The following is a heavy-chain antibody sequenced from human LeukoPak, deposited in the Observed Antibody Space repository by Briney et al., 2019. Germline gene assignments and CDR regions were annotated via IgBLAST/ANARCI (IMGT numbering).Heavy chain of an antibody. D-gene: IGHD6-13*01. CDR2: IYYRGNT. Sequence: SETLSLTCSVSGGSITDTTYFWGWIRQASGKGLEWIGSIYYRGNTYYSPPLKSRVTLFVDTSKNQFSLKLTSVTAADTAIYYCARRKVAAEIDYWGQGTLVTVSS. J-gene: IGHJ4*02. CDR1: GGSITDTTYF. CDR3: ARRKVAAEIDY. V-gene: IGHV4-39*01.